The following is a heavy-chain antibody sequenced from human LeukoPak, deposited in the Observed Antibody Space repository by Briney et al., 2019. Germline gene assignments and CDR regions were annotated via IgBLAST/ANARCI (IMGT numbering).Heavy chain of an antibody. V-gene: IGHV3-21*01. J-gene: IGHJ4*02. CDR1: GFTFSSYS. D-gene: IGHD5-12*01. Sequence: GGSLRLSFAATGFTFSSYSMTWVRQAPGKGLEWVSCISSSSSYIYYVDCVKGRFTISRDNAKNSLYLQMNSLRAEDTAVYYCARVEASGYDYGAFDYWGQGTLVTVSS. CDR3: ARVEASGYDYGAFDY. CDR2: ISSSSSYI.